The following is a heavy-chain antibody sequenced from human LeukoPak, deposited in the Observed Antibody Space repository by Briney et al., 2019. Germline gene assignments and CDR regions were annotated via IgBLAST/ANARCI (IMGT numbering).Heavy chain of an antibody. CDR3: ARVDRYNWNDMYYFDY. V-gene: IGHV4-39*07. D-gene: IGHD1-20*01. Sequence: PSETLSLTCTVSGGSISSSSYYWGWIRQPPGKGLEWIGSIYYSGSTYYNPSLKSRVTISVDTSKNQFSLKLSSVTAADTAVYYCARVDRYNWNDMYYFDYWGQGTLVTVSS. CDR2: IYYSGST. J-gene: IGHJ4*02. CDR1: GGSISSSSYY.